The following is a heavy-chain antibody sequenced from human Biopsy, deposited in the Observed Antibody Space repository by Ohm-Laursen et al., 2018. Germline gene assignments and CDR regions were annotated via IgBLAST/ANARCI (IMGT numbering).Heavy chain of an antibody. CDR1: GFTFATYG. V-gene: IGHV3-23*01. Sequence: SLRLSCSAFGFTFATYGMSWVRQAPGKGLEWVSGISSTGNSSYYADSVKGRLTISRDNSKNTLYLQLNSLRVEDTALYYCAKDRRTMRVWYFDLWGRGTLVTVSS. CDR2: ISSTGNSS. CDR3: AKDRRTMRVWYFDL. J-gene: IGHJ2*01. D-gene: IGHD4/OR15-4a*01.